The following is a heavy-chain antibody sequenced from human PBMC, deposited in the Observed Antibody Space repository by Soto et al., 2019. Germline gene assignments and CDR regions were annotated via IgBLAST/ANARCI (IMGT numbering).Heavy chain of an antibody. J-gene: IGHJ6*02. V-gene: IGHV3-23*01. Sequence: RLSCAASGFTFSSYAMSWVRQAPGKGLEWVSAISGSGGSTYYADSVKGRFTVSRDNSKNTLYLQMNSLRAEDTAVYYCAKDFTTIFGVVIIGYYYYGMDVWGQGTTVTVSS. CDR1: GFTFSSYA. CDR3: AKDFTTIFGVVIIGYYYYGMDV. CDR2: ISGSGGST. D-gene: IGHD3-3*01.